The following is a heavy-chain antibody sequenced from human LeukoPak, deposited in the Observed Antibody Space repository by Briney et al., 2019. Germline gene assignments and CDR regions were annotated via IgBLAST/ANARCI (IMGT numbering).Heavy chain of an antibody. CDR3: AAEGTYYYGSSGQSEPSWIDP. Sequence: ASVKVSCKASGYTFTSYYMHWVRQAPGQGLEWMGIINPSGGSTSYAQKFQGRVTITRDMSTSTAYMELSSLRSEDTAVYYCAAEGTYYYGSSGQSEPSWIDPWGQGTLVTVSS. V-gene: IGHV1-46*01. CDR1: GYTFTSYY. CDR2: INPSGGST. D-gene: IGHD3-22*01. J-gene: IGHJ5*02.